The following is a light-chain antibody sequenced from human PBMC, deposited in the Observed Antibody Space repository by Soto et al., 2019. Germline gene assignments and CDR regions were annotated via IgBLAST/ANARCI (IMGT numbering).Light chain of an antibody. CDR1: QNVSSN. V-gene: IGKV3-15*01. CDR2: GAS. J-gene: IGKJ1*01. Sequence: EIVMTQSPATLSVSPGERATLSCRASQNVSSNLAWYQQKPGQAPSLLIYGASTRATGIPARFSGSGSGTEFTLTIGSLQSEDFAVYYCQRYNNWPRTFGQGTKVDIK. CDR3: QRYNNWPRT.